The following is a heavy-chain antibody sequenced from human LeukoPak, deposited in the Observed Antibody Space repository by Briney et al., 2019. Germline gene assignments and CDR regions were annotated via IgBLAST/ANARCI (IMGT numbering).Heavy chain of an antibody. J-gene: IGHJ6*02. CDR1: GFPFAKSW. V-gene: IGHV3-74*03. CDR2: IHNDGGGT. D-gene: IGHD2-2*02. Sequence: GGSLRLSCAASGFPFAKSWMPWVRQAPGKGLVWVSRIHNDGGGTTYADSVKGRFTISRDNSKNTLYLQMNSLRAEDTAVYYCARDVEYCSSTSCYTVGSNYGMDVWGQGTTVTVSS. CDR3: ARDVEYCSSTSCYTVGSNYGMDV.